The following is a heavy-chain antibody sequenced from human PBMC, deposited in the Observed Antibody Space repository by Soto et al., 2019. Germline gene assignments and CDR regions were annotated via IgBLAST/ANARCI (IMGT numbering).Heavy chain of an antibody. Sequence: SGPTLVNATQTLTLTCTFSGFSLSTSGVGLGWIRQPPGKALEWLALIYWNDDKRYSPSLKSRPTITKDTSKNQVVLTMTNMDPVDTATYYCAHSRVYYYDSSGYYAIPGYWGQGTLVTFSS. CDR1: GFSLSTSGVG. V-gene: IGHV2-5*01. D-gene: IGHD3-22*01. CDR2: IYWNDDK. J-gene: IGHJ4*02. CDR3: AHSRVYYYDSSGYYAIPGY.